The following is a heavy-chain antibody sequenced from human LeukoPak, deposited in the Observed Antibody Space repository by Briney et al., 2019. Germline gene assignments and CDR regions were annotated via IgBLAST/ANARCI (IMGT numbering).Heavy chain of an antibody. V-gene: IGHV3-9*01. D-gene: IGHD3-10*01. J-gene: IGHJ4*02. CDR3: ARDFNMGLAPELDY. CDR2: INWNSGSL. CDR1: GFIFADHA. Sequence: GRSLRLSCAASGFIFADHAMHWVRQVPGKGLEWVSGINWNSGSLDYADSVKGRFTISRDNAKNSLHLQMNNPRAEDTALYFCARDFNMGLAPELDYWGQGTLVTVSS.